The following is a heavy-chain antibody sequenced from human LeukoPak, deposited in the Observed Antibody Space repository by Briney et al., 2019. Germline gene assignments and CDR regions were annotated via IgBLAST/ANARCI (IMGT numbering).Heavy chain of an antibody. D-gene: IGHD3-9*01. CDR1: GFTFRTYA. CDR2: IGSSGGGE. CDR3: ARDILTGPFVTCLES. J-gene: IGHJ4*02. V-gene: IGHV3-23*01. Sequence: GGSLRLSCAASGFTFRTYAMTWVRQAPGKGLEWVSAIGSSGGGEYYADSVKGRFTISRDDSKNSLYLQMNRLRAEDTAVYYCARDILTGPFVTCLESWGPGTRVTVSS.